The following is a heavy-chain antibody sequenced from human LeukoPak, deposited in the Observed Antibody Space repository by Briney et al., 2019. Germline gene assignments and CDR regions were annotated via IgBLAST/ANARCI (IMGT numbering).Heavy chain of an antibody. CDR1: GFTFSTYG. CDR3: ARDRVREAYFYYYGMDV. CDR2: IWYDGSNK. V-gene: IGHV3-33*01. Sequence: GGSLRLSCAASGFTFSTYGMHWVRQAPGKGLEWVAVIWYDGSNKYYADSVKGRFTISRDNSKDTLYVQMNSLRAEDTAIYYCARDRVREAYFYYYGMDVWGQGTTVTVSS. D-gene: IGHD3-10*01. J-gene: IGHJ6*02.